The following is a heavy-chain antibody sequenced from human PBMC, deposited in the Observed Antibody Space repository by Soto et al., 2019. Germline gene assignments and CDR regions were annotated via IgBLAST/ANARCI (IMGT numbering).Heavy chain of an antibody. CDR3: ARLYDIWKSYAFDI. D-gene: IGHD3-3*01. V-gene: IGHV1-18*01. J-gene: IGHJ3*02. CDR1: GYTFTSYG. Sequence: ASVKVSCKASGYTFTSYGISWVRQAPGQGLEWMGWISAYNGNTNYAQKLQGRVTMTTDTSTSTAYMELRSLRYDDTAVYYCARLYDIWKSYAFDIWGQGTMVTVSS. CDR2: ISAYNGNT.